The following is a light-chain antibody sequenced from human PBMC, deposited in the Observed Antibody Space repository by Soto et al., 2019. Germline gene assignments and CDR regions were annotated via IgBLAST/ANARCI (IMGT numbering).Light chain of an antibody. V-gene: IGKV3-11*01. Sequence: EIVLTQSPATLSLSPGERATLSCRASQSFSSYLAWYQQKPGQAPRLLIYDASNRATGIPARFSGSGSGTDCNLTISSLEPEDFAVYYCQKRSNWPPTFGGGTKVEIK. CDR3: QKRSNWPPT. J-gene: IGKJ4*01. CDR2: DAS. CDR1: QSFSSY.